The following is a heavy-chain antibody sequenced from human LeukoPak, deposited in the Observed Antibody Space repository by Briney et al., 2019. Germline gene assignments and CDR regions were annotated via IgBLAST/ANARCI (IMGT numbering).Heavy chain of an antibody. V-gene: IGHV4-31*03. CDR3: ARIAAAGELPDY. D-gene: IGHD6-13*01. Sequence: PSETLSLTCTVSGDSISSGGYYWSWIRQHPGKGLEWIGYIYYSGSTYYNPSLKSRVTISVDTSKNQFSLKLSSVTAADTAVYYCARIAAAGELPDYWGQGTLVTVSS. CDR2: IYYSGST. CDR1: GDSISSGGYY. J-gene: IGHJ4*02.